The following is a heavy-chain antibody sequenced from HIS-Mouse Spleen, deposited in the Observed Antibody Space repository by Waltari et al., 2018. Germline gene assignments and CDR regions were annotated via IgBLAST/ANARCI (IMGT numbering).Heavy chain of an antibody. CDR2: CYYRGRT. CDR1: GGSISSSSYY. V-gene: IGHV4-39*07. J-gene: IGHJ2*01. CDR3: AREIPYSSSWYDWYFDL. Sequence: QLQLQESGPGLVKPSETLSLTCTVSGGSISSSSYYWGWIRQPPGRGLEWIGMCYYRGRTYYNPSLKSRVTISVDTAKNQFSLKLSSVTAADTAVYYCAREIPYSSSWYDWYFDLWGRGTLVTVSS. D-gene: IGHD6-13*01.